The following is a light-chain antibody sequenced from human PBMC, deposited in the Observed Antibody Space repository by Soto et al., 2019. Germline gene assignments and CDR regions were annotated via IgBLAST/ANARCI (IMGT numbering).Light chain of an antibody. V-gene: IGLV1-40*01. Sequence: QAVVTQPPSVSGAPGQRVTISCTGSSSNIGAGYDVHWYQQLPGTAPKLLIYGNSNRPSGVPDRFSGSKSGTSASLAIPGLQVEDEPDYSCQSYESSLSGPGVFGGGTKLTVL. CDR1: SSNIGAGYD. CDR2: GNS. CDR3: QSYESSLSGPGV. J-gene: IGLJ3*02.